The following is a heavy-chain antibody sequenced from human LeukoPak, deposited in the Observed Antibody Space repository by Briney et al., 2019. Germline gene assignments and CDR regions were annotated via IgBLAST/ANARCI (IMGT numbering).Heavy chain of an antibody. Sequence: GGSLRLSCAASGFIFDDYGMSWVRQAPGKGLVWVSRINSDGSSTSYADSVKGRFTISRDNAKNTLYLQMNSLRAEDTAVYYCARDHYDYVWGSYRYYYYMDVWGKGTTVTVSS. J-gene: IGHJ6*03. CDR1: GFIFDDYG. CDR3: ARDHYDYVWGSYRYYYYMDV. D-gene: IGHD3-16*02. V-gene: IGHV3-74*01. CDR2: INSDGSST.